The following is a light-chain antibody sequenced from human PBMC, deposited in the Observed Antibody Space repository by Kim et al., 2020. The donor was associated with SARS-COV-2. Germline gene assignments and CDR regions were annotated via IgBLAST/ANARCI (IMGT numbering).Light chain of an antibody. Sequence: ASVGDRVTITCRASQSISSYLNWYQQKPGKAPKLLIYAASSLQSGVPSRFSGSGSGTDFTLTISSLQPEDFATYYCQQNYSTPLTFGQGTKVDIK. V-gene: IGKV1-39*01. CDR3: QQNYSTPLT. CDR1: QSISSY. CDR2: AAS. J-gene: IGKJ1*01.